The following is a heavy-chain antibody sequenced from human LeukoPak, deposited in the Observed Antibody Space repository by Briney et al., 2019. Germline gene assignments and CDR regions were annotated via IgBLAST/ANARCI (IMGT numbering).Heavy chain of an antibody. V-gene: IGHV3-23*01. CDR1: GFTFSSYA. CDR3: AQLLDDNPIRWYFGL. D-gene: IGHD1-14*01. Sequence: GGSLRLSCTASGFTFSSYALSWVRQAPGKGLEWVSSISESGDTPYYADSVKGLFTISRDNSKDTLYLQMSSLRAEDTAVYYCAQLLDDNPIRWYFGLWGRGTLVTVSS. CDR2: ISESGDTP. J-gene: IGHJ2*01.